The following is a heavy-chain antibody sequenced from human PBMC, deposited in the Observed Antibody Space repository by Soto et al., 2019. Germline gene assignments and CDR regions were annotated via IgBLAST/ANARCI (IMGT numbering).Heavy chain of an antibody. D-gene: IGHD4-17*01. CDR1: GGSFSGYY. CDR3: ARGQPYGDYVAFDI. CDR2: INHSGST. V-gene: IGHV4-34*01. J-gene: IGHJ3*02. Sequence: PSETLSLTCAVYGGSFSGYYWSWIRQPPGKGLEWIGEINHSGSTNYNPSLKSRVTISVDTSKNQFSLKLSSVTAADTAVYYCARGQPYGDYVAFDIWGQGTMVTVSS.